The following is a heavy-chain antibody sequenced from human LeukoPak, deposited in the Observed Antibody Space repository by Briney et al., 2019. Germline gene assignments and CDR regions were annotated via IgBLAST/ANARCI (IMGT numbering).Heavy chain of an antibody. CDR3: ARDALVGYDSSGYGDY. J-gene: IGHJ4*02. Sequence: GGSLRLSCAASGFTFSSYWMHWVRQAPGKGLEWVSSITTSGSYIKYAESVKGRFTISRDNAKKSLYLQMNSLRVEDTAVYYCARDALVGYDSSGYGDYWGQGTLVTVSS. CDR1: GFTFSSYW. D-gene: IGHD3-22*01. V-gene: IGHV3-21*01. CDR2: ITTSGSYI.